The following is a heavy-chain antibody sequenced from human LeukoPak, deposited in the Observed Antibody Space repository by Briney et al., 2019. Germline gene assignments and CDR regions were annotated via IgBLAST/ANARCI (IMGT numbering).Heavy chain of an antibody. V-gene: IGHV4-59*01. D-gene: IGHD5-18*01. J-gene: IGHJ4*02. CDR2: IYYSGTI. Sequence: SQTLSLTCSVSGGSISSYYWSWIRQPPGKGLEWIGHIYYSGTINYNPSLKSRVTISIDTSKNQFSLGLSSVTAADTAVYYCARGAAGYSYGWGQGTLVTVSS. CDR3: ARGAAGYSYG. CDR1: GGSISSYY.